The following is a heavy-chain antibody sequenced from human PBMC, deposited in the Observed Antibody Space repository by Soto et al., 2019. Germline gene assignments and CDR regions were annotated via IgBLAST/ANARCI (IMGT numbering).Heavy chain of an antibody. J-gene: IGHJ4*02. CDR2: IGTAVDT. V-gene: IGHV3-13*01. D-gene: IGHD6-19*01. CDR3: EREYSCGWYIFDY. Sequence: EVQLVESGGGLVQPGGSLRLSCAASGFTFSSYDMHWVRQATGKGLEWVSAIGTAVDTYYPGSVKGRFTISSENAKNSLYLQMNSLRAEDTAVYYCEREYSCGWYIFDYWGQGTVVTVSS. CDR1: GFTFSSYD.